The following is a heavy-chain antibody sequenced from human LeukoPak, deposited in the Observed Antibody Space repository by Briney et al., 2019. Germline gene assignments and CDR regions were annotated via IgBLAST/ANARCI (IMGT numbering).Heavy chain of an antibody. D-gene: IGHD2-15*01. CDR2: IWYDGSNK. V-gene: IGHV3-33*01. J-gene: IGHJ5*02. CDR3: AGGPYCSGGSCYSYNWFDP. CDR1: GFTFSSYG. Sequence: AGGSLRLSCAASGFTFSSYGMHWVRQAPGKGLEWVAVIWYDGSNKYYADSVKGRFTISRDNSKNTLYLQMNSLRAEDTAVYYCAGGPYCSGGSCYSYNWFDPWGQGTLVIVSS.